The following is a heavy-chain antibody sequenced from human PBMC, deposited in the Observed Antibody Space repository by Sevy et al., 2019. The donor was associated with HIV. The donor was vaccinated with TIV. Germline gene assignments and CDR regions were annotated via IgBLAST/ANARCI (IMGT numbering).Heavy chain of an antibody. D-gene: IGHD3-22*01. V-gene: IGHV3-7*01. CDR1: GGSLNSYY. CDR2: IKQDGSEK. CDR3: ARPYRTDPFYYSGSGGYYYPSYFDY. J-gene: IGHJ4*02. Sequence: ETLSLTCTVSGGSLNSYYWSWIRQPPGKGLEWVANIKQDGSEKYYVDSVKGRFTISRDNAKNSLYLQMNSLRAEDTAVYYCARPYRTDPFYYSGSGGYYYPSYFDYWGQGTLVTVSS.